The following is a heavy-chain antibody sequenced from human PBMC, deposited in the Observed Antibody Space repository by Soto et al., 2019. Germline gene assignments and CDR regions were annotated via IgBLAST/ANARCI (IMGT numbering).Heavy chain of an antibody. Sequence: QTFSRTCAISGVIVYSNTASWNWIRQSPSRGLEWLGRTYFRSKWYNYYAFSVKSRIIINPDTSNNQFSLQLKSVTPEDTAVYFFAKGDNLGPKTGYAFDPWGQGIMVTVSS. J-gene: IGHJ5*02. CDR2: TYFRSKWYN. CDR1: GVIVYSNTAS. V-gene: IGHV6-1*01. CDR3: AKGDNLGPKTGYAFDP. D-gene: IGHD5-12*01.